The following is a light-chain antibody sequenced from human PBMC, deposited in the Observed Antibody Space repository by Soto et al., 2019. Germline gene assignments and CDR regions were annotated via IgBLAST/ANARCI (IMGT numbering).Light chain of an antibody. CDR2: GNN. V-gene: IGLV1-40*01. J-gene: IGLJ3*02. Sequence: QSVLTQPPSVSGAPGQRVSISCTGSSTNIGAGYGVHWYQQRPGTAPKLLIYGNNNRPSGVPDRFSGSKSAISASLVITGLQADDEADYYCQSYDNSLTEWVFGGGTKLTVL. CDR3: QSYDNSLTEWV. CDR1: STNIGAGYG.